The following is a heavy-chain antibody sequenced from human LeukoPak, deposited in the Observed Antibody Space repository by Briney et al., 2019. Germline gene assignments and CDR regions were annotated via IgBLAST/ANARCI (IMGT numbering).Heavy chain of an antibody. J-gene: IGHJ4*02. V-gene: IGHV6-1*01. Sequence: SQTISLTCAISGDSVSSNNGAWNWIRQSPSRGLEWLGRTYYRSKWYNEYAVSMRGRMTINADTSKNQFSLQLNSVTPEDTAIYYCARDVATSGWYTFDYWGQGTLVTVSS. CDR1: GDSVSSNNGA. CDR3: ARDVATSGWYTFDY. D-gene: IGHD6-19*01. CDR2: TYYRSKWYN.